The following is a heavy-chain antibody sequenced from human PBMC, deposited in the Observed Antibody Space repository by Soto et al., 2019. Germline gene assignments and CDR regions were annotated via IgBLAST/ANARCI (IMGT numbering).Heavy chain of an antibody. J-gene: IGHJ6*02. CDR1: GFTFSSYA. CDR3: ARRSRIGVPPAYYYYGLDV. V-gene: IGHV3-30*04. Sequence: PGGSLRLSCAASGFTFSSYAMHWVRQAPGKGLEWVAFISFDGGNGYNADSVKGRFTISRDNSKNTLYLQMSSLRAEETAWYYCARRSRIGVPPAYYYYGLDVWGQGTRVTVSS. D-gene: IGHD2-15*01. CDR2: ISFDGGNG.